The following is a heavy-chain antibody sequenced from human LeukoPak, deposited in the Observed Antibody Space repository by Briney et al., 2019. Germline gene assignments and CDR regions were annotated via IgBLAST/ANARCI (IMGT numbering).Heavy chain of an antibody. V-gene: IGHV3-23*01. CDR2: ILAGGTNT. CDR3: ATHQETGAHSKFDY. Sequence: GGSLRLSCAASGFTFSNYAMTWVRQAPGKGLEWVSSILAGGTNTQYADSVRGRFTISRDNSKNTLYLQMNSLRAEDTALYHCATHQETGAHSKFDYWGQGTLVTVSS. CDR1: GFTFSNYA. J-gene: IGHJ4*02. D-gene: IGHD7-27*01.